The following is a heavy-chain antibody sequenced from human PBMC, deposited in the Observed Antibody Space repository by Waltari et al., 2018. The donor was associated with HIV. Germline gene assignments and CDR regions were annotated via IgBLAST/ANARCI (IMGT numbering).Heavy chain of an antibody. V-gene: IGHV3-7*01. CDR3: ARIEKGTYYDFWSGNYYYYYMDV. CDR2: IKQDGSEK. J-gene: IGHJ6*03. Sequence: GGSLRLSCAASGFTFSTYWMSWVRQAPGKGLEWVANIKQDGSEKYYVDSVKGRFTISRDNAKNSLYLQMNSLRAEDTAVYYCARIEKGTYYDFWSGNYYYYYMDVWGKGTTVTVSS. D-gene: IGHD3-3*01. CDR1: GFTFSTYW.